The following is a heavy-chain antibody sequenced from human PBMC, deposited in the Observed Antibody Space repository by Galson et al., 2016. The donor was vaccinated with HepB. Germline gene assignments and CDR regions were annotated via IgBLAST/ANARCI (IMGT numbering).Heavy chain of an antibody. CDR3: ARRRPGGWETPDY. CDR1: GCRFISYW. J-gene: IGHJ4*02. CDR2: IDPSDSYT. D-gene: IGHD1-26*01. V-gene: IGHV5-10-1*01. Sequence: QSGAEVTKPGESLRISCKVSGCRFISYWISWMRQMPGKGLEWMGRIDPSDSYTNYSPSFQGHVTFSADNFINTAYLQWSSLKASDTAIYYCARRRPGGWETPDYWGQGTLVTVSS.